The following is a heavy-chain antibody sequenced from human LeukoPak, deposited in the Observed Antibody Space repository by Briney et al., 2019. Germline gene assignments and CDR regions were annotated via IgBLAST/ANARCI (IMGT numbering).Heavy chain of an antibody. CDR3: ANNNIPDY. D-gene: IGHD2/OR15-2a*01. CDR2: ISYDGSNK. J-gene: IGHJ4*02. CDR1: GFTFSSYA. Sequence: GGSLRLSCAASGFTFSSYAMHWVRQAPGKGLEWVAVISYDGSNKYYADSVKGRFTISRDNSKNTLYLQMNSLRAEDTAVYYCANNNIPDYWGQGTLVTVSS. V-gene: IGHV3-30*07.